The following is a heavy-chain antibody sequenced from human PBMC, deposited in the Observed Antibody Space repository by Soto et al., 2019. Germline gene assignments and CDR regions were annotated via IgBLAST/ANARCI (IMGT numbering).Heavy chain of an antibody. CDR1: GGTFSSYA. CDR2: IIPIFGTA. D-gene: IGHD2-15*01. Sequence: SVKVSCKAPGGTFSSYASSWVRQAPGQGLEWMGGIIPIFGTANYAQKFQGRVTITADESTSTAYMELSSLRSEDTAVYYCARGRVVVTDWFDPWGQGTLVTVSS. CDR3: ARGRVVVTDWFDP. V-gene: IGHV1-69*13. J-gene: IGHJ5*02.